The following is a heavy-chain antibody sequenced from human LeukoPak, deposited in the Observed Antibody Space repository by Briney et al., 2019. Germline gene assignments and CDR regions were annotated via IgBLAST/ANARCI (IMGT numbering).Heavy chain of an antibody. CDR1: GFTFSSYE. CDR3: ARDQIHWSTGATSYYYMDV. CDR2: ISYDGSNK. D-gene: IGHD1-26*01. Sequence: PGGSLRLSCAASGFTFSSYEMNWVRQAPGKGLEWVAVISYDGSNKYYADPVKGRFTISRDNSKNTLYLQINSLRTEDTAVYYCARDQIHWSTGATSYYYMDVWGKGTTVTVSS. J-gene: IGHJ6*03. V-gene: IGHV3-30*04.